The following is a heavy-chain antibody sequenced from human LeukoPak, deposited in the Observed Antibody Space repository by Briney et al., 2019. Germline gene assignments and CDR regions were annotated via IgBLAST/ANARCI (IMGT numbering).Heavy chain of an antibody. CDR1: GGTFSSYA. J-gene: IGHJ5*02. CDR3: AREGGYCSSTSCSPNWFDL. V-gene: IGHV1-69*05. Sequence: GASVKVSCKASGGTFSSYAISWVRQTPGQGLEWMGGIIPIFGTANYAQKFQGRVTITTDESTSTAYMELSSLRSEDTAVYYCAREGGYCSSTSCSPNWFDLWGQGTLVTVSS. CDR2: IIPIFGTA. D-gene: IGHD2-2*01.